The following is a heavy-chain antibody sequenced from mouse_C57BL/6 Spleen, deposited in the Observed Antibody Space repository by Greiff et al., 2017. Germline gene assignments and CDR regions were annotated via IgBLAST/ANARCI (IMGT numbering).Heavy chain of an antibody. CDR2: IYPSDSET. V-gene: IGHV1-61*01. CDR1: GYTFTSYW. CDR3: ARHEEGSSVFDY. D-gene: IGHD3-2*02. Sequence: QVQLKQPGAELVRPGSSVKLSCKASGYTFTSYWMDWVKQRPGQGLEWIGNIYPSDSETHYTQKFKDKATLTVDKSTSTAYMQLSGLTSEGSAVYFCARHEEGSSVFDYWGPGTTLTVST. J-gene: IGHJ2*01.